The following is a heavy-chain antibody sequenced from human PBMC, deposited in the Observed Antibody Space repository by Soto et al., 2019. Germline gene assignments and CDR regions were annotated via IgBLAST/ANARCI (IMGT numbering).Heavy chain of an antibody. CDR1: VFNFSTYW. J-gene: IGHJ6*02. Sequence: PGESLKISCKGSVFNFSTYWIGWVRQMPGKGLEWMGIIYPGDSDTRYNPSFQGQVAISADKSISTAYLQWSSLKASDTAMYYCARQDSYYYYYGLDVWGQGTTVTVSS. V-gene: IGHV5-51*01. CDR3: ARQDSYYYYYGLDV. CDR2: IYPGDSDT.